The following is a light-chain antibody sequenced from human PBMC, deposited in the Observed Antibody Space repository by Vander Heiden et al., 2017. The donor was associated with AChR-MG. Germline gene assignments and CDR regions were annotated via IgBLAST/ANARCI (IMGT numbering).Light chain of an antibody. J-gene: IGLJ3*02. V-gene: IGLV1-47*01. Sequence: QPVLTQPPSALGTPWQRVTISCSGSSSNIGSNYVYWYQQLPGTAPQLLIFRNNQRPSGVPDRFSGSKSVTSASLAISGLRSEDEADYFCAAWDDSLSGNWVFGGGTKLTVL. CDR2: RNN. CDR1: SSNIGSNY. CDR3: AAWDDSLSGNWV.